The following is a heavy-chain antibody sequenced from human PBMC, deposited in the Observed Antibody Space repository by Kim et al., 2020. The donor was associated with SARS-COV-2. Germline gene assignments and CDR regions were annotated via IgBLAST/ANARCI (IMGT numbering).Heavy chain of an antibody. Sequence: SETLSLTCALSGDSVSSNSGAWNWIRQSPSRGLEWLGRTYYRSKWYNDYAESVKSRITFSPDTSKNQFSLQLNSVTPEDTAVYFCASGWALNYWGQGTLVTVSA. J-gene: IGHJ4*02. CDR3: ASGWALNY. V-gene: IGHV6-1*01. D-gene: IGHD1-26*01. CDR2: TYYRSKWYN. CDR1: GDSVSSNSGA.